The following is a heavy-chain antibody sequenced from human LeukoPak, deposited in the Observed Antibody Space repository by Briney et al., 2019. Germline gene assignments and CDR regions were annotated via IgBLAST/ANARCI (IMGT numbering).Heavy chain of an antibody. Sequence: PSETLSLTCAVYGGSFSGYYWSWFRQPPGKGLEWIGEINHSGSTNYNPSLKSRVTISVDTSKNQFFLRLSSVTAADTAVYYCARGRDYDSSGYYGDVWGQGTTVTVSS. CDR2: INHSGST. J-gene: IGHJ6*02. CDR1: GGSFSGYY. V-gene: IGHV4-34*01. D-gene: IGHD3-22*01. CDR3: ARGRDYDSSGYYGDV.